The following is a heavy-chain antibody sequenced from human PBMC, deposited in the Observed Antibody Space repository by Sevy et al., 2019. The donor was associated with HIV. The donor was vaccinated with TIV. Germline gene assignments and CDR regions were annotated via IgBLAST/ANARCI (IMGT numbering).Heavy chain of an antibody. CDR2: INHSGST. CDR1: GGSFSGYY. CDR3: ARAPPVVVVPGAPSWFDP. Sequence: SETLSLTCAVYGGSFSGYYWNWIRQTPGKGLEWIGEINHSGSTNYNPSLKSRVTISVDTSKNQFSLRLNSVTAGDTAVDYCARAPPVVVVPGAPSWFDPWGQGTLVTVSS. J-gene: IGHJ5*02. D-gene: IGHD2-2*01. V-gene: IGHV4-34*01.